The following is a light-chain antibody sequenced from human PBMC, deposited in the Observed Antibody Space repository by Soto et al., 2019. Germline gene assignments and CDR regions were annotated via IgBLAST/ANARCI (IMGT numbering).Light chain of an antibody. V-gene: IGKV1-9*01. CDR2: AAS. J-gene: IGKJ1*01. CDR3: RQLNSYPWT. CDR1: QGSRSY. Sequence: DIQLTQSPSFLSASVGDRVTITCRASQGSRSYLAWYQQKPGKAPKLLIYAASTLQSGVPSRFSGSGYGTEFTLTISSLQPEDFAAYYCRQLNSYPWTFGQGTKVEIK.